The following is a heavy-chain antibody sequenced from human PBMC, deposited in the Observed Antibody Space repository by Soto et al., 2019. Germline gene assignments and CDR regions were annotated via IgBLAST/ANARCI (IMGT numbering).Heavy chain of an antibody. Sequence: GASVKVSCKASGYTFTGYYMHWVRQAPGQGLEWMGWINPNSGGTNYAKKFQGRVTMTRDTSISTAYMELSRLRSDDTAVYYCARERGYSYGLTGYWGQGTLVTVSS. D-gene: IGHD5-18*01. CDR2: INPNSGGT. V-gene: IGHV1-2*02. CDR3: ARERGYSYGLTGY. J-gene: IGHJ4*02. CDR1: GYTFTGYY.